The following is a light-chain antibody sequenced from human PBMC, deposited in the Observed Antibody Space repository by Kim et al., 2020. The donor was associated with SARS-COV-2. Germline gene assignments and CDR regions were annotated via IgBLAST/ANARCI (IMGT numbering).Light chain of an antibody. Sequence: ALYPGERATVSGRASQSVSSFLAWYQQKPGQAPRLLIYDASSRATGIPARFSGSGSGTDFTLTISSLEPEDFAVYYCQQRSNWLTFGPGTKVDIK. J-gene: IGKJ3*01. V-gene: IGKV3-11*01. CDR2: DAS. CDR3: QQRSNWLT. CDR1: QSVSSF.